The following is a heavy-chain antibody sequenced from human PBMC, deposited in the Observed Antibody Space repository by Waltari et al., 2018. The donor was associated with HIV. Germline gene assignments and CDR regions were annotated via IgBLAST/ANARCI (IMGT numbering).Heavy chain of an antibody. CDR1: GFTFGDYA. CDR2: IRSKAYGGTT. D-gene: IGHD2-21*01. Sequence: EVQLVESGGGLVQPGRSLRLSCTASGFTFGDYAMSWFRQAPGKGLEWVGFIRSKAYGGTTEYAASVKGRFTISRDDSKSIAYLQMNSLKTEDTAVYYCTRENEVKPSDYWGQGTLVTVSS. V-gene: IGHV3-49*03. CDR3: TRENEVKPSDY. J-gene: IGHJ4*02.